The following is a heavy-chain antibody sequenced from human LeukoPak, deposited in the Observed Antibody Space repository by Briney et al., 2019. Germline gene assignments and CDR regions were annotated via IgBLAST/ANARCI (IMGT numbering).Heavy chain of an antibody. CDR2: IYYSGST. J-gene: IGHJ4*02. CDR3: ARARGAVAGLFDY. V-gene: IGHV4-59*01. CDR1: GGSISSYY. D-gene: IGHD6-19*01. Sequence: SETLSLTCTVSGGSISSYYWSWIRQPPGKGLEWIGYIYYSGSTNYNPSLKSRVTISLDTSKNQFSLKLSSVTAADTAVYYCARARGAVAGLFDYWGQGTLVTVSS.